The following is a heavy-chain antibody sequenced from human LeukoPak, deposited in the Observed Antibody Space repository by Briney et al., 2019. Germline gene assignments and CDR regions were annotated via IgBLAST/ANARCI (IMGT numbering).Heavy chain of an antibody. Sequence: SETLSLTCTVSGGSISSGDYYWSWIRQPPGKGLEWIGYIYYSGSTYYNPSLKSRVTISVDTSKNQFSLKLSSVTAADTAVYHCARRGERHSSSWSDDYWGQGTLVTVSS. CDR1: GGSISSGDYY. D-gene: IGHD6-13*01. J-gene: IGHJ4*02. V-gene: IGHV4-30-4*01. CDR3: ARRGERHSSSWSDDY. CDR2: IYYSGST.